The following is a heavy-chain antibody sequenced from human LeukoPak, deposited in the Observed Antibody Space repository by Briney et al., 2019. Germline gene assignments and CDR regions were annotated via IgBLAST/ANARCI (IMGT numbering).Heavy chain of an antibody. CDR3: ARGSHYYDSSGYLPGGFDP. V-gene: IGHV1-8*01. Sequence: ASVKVSCKASGYTFTSYDINWVRQATGQGLEWMGWMNPNSGNTGYAQKFQGRVTMTRNTSISTAYMELSSLRSDDTAVYYCARGSHYYDSSGYLPGGFDPWGQGTLVTVSS. J-gene: IGHJ5*02. CDR2: MNPNSGNT. CDR1: GYTFTSYD. D-gene: IGHD3-22*01.